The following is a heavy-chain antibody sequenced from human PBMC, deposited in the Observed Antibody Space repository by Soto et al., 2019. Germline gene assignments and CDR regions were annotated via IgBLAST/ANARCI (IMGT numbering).Heavy chain of an antibody. Sequence: QVQLQESGPGLVKPSQTLSLTCTVSGGSISSGGYYWSWIRQHPGKGLEWIGYIYYSGSTYYNPSLKSRVTISVDTSKNQFYLKLSSVTAADTAVYYCARRDSSGWEYGMDVWGQGTTVTVSS. D-gene: IGHD3-22*01. J-gene: IGHJ6*02. CDR1: GGSISSGGYY. CDR3: ARRDSSGWEYGMDV. V-gene: IGHV4-31*03. CDR2: IYYSGST.